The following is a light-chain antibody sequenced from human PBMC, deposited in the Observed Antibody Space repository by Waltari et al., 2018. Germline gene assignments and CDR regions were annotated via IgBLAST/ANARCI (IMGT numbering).Light chain of an antibody. V-gene: IGKV1-13*02. J-gene: IGKJ5*01. CDR1: QRIDSV. CDR2: DAS. Sequence: AIQLTQSPSSLSASVGDRVTITCRASQRIDSVLAWYQQKPGKAPKLLIYDASSLESGVSSRFSGSGSGTDFTLTISSLQPEDCATYYCQQFNSYPITCGQGTRLEIK. CDR3: QQFNSYPIT.